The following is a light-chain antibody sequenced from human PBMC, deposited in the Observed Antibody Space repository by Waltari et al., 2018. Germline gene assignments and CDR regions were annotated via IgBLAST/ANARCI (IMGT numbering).Light chain of an antibody. V-gene: IGLV2-11*01. CDR1: SSDVGVYDF. CDR2: DVT. CDR3: CSYAGTYFWV. Sequence: QSALTQPRSVSGSPGQSVTISCSGTSSDVGVYDFISWYQHHPSKAPKLRNYDVTKPPAGVPDRFSGSKAGNTASLTISGLQAEDEADYYCCSYAGTYFWVFGGGTKLTVL. J-gene: IGLJ3*02.